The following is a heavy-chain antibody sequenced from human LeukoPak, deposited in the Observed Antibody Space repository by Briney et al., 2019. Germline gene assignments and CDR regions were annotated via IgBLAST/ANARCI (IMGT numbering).Heavy chain of an antibody. CDR3: ARGPLEPFDY. J-gene: IGHJ4*02. V-gene: IGHV1-69*01. CDR2: IIPIFGTA. Sequence: EASVKVSCKASGGTFSSYAISWVRQAPGQGLEWMGGIIPIFGTADYAQKFQGRVTITADESTSTAYMELSSLRSEDTAVYYCARGPLEPFDYWGQGTLVTVSS. CDR1: GGTFSSYA. D-gene: IGHD1-1*01.